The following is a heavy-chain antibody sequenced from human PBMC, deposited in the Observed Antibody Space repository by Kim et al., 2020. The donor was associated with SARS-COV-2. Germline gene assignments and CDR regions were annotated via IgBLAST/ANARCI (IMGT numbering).Heavy chain of an antibody. CDR1: GYTFTSYY. CDR2: INPSGGST. J-gene: IGHJ3*02. D-gene: IGHD5-18*01. CDR3: ARAVLGYSYGRGAFDI. Sequence: ASVKVSCKASGYTFTSYYMHWVRQAPGQGLEWMGIINPSGGSTSYAQKFQGRVTMTRDTSTSTVYMELSSLRSEDTAVYYCARAVLGYSYGRGAFDIWGQGTMVTVSS. V-gene: IGHV1-46*01.